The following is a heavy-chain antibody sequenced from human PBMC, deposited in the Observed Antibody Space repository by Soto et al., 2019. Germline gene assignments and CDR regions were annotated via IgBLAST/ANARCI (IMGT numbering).Heavy chain of an antibody. V-gene: IGHV3-21*01. CDR3: KRVQGSSYDTCFRP. Sequence: EAQVVESGGGLVKPGGSLRLSCNFTFSMYSMNWVRQAPGKGLEWVASIRSGSAFIKYADSVKGRFSISRDNAKNSVFLQMTSLRAEDTAMYYFKRVQGSSYDTCFRPRVPGTLVTVSS. J-gene: IGHJ5*02. D-gene: IGHD2-15*01. CDR2: IRSGSAFI. CDR1: TFSMYS.